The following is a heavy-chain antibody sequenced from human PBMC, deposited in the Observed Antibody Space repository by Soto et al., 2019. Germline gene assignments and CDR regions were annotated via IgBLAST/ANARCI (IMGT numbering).Heavy chain of an antibody. CDR3: SRGILV. D-gene: IGHD2-15*01. V-gene: IGHV4-31*03. CDR2: ISYGGTT. CDR1: GGSMNSGGYC. J-gene: IGHJ4*02. Sequence: QVQLQESGPGLVKPSQTLSLTCTVSGGSMNSGGYCWNWIRQHPGEGLEWIGCISYGGTTSYNPSLKSRVTLSVETSKNQSSLKLSSVTAADTAVYYCSRGILVWGQGTLITVSS.